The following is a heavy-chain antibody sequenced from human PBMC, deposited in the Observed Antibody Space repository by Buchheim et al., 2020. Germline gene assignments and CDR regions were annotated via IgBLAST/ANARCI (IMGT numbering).Heavy chain of an antibody. D-gene: IGHD2-15*01. CDR1: GFTFSSYG. CDR3: ARDSADIVVVVAATTVSYMDV. Sequence: QVQLVESGGGVVQPGRSLRLSCAASGFTFSSYGMHWVRQAPGKGLEWVAVIWYDGSNKYCADSVKGRFTISRDNSKNTLYLQMNSLRAEDTAVYYCARDSADIVVVVAATTVSYMDVWGKGTT. J-gene: IGHJ6*03. CDR2: IWYDGSNK. V-gene: IGHV3-33*01.